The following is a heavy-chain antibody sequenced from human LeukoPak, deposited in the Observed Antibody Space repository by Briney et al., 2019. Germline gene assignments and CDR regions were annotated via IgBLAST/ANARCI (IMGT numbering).Heavy chain of an antibody. Sequence: RASVKVSCKASGYTFTSYYMHWVRQAPGQGLEWMGIINPSDDSTTYAQKFQGRVTMTRDTSTSTVYMELSSLRSEDTAVYYCAREPNSSGYYRSGGSDAFDIWGQGTMVTVSS. CDR3: AREPNSSGYYRSGGSDAFDI. J-gene: IGHJ3*02. CDR2: INPSDDST. V-gene: IGHV1-46*01. CDR1: GYTFTSYY. D-gene: IGHD3-22*01.